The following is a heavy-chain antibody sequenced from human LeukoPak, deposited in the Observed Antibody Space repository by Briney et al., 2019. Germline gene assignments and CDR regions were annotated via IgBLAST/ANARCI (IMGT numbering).Heavy chain of an antibody. J-gene: IGHJ4*02. CDR3: ASSSPGGGMIFDY. V-gene: IGHV4-39*07. Sequence: SETLSLTCTVSGGSISSSSYYWGWIRQPPGKGLEWIGSIYYSGSTYYNPSLNSRVTISVDTSKNQFSLKLSSVTAADTAVYYCASSSPGGGMIFDYWGQGTLVTVSS. CDR1: GGSISSSSYY. CDR2: IYYSGST. D-gene: IGHD3-16*01.